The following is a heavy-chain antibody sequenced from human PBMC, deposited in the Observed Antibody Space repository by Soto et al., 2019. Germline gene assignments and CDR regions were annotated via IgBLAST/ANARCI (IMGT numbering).Heavy chain of an antibody. D-gene: IGHD3-22*01. J-gene: IGHJ6*02. V-gene: IGHV3-15*07. CDR3: TTETRYYDSSGYAPDYYYYGMDV. CDR2: IKSKTDGGTT. CDR1: GFTFSNAW. Sequence: GGSLRLSCAASGFTFSNAWMNWVRQAPGKGLEWVGRIKSKTDGGTTDYAAPVKGRFTISRDDSKNTLYLQMNSLKTEDTAVYYGTTETRYYDSSGYAPDYYYYGMDVWGQGTTVTVSS.